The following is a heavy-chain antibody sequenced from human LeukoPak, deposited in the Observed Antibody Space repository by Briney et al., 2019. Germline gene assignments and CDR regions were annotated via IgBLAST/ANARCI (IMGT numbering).Heavy chain of an antibody. Sequence: SETLCLTCTVSGGSISSYYWSWIRQPPGKGLEWIGYIYYSGSTNYNPSLKSRVTISVDTSKNQFSLKLSSVTAADTAVYYCARRGGKEDYFDYWGQGTLVTVSS. CDR3: ARRGGKEDYFDY. D-gene: IGHD4-23*01. V-gene: IGHV4-59*08. J-gene: IGHJ4*02. CDR2: IYYSGST. CDR1: GGSISSYY.